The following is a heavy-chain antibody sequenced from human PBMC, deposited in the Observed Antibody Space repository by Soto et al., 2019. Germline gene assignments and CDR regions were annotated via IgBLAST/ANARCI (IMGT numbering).Heavy chain of an antibody. J-gene: IGHJ4*02. CDR1: GYPCTRYS. D-gene: IGHD1-1*01. CDR3: ARSIWYDDSYFDY. V-gene: IGHV1-46*03. Sequence: QVQLVQSGAEVKKPGASVKVSCKASGYPCTRYSFHWVRPTPGQGLEWMGLINPSGGSTTYARKKEGRVTMTTDSSTSLEYLGLRRRSSEDAAVYFCARSIWYDDSYFDYWCQGTLVTFPS. CDR2: INPSGGST.